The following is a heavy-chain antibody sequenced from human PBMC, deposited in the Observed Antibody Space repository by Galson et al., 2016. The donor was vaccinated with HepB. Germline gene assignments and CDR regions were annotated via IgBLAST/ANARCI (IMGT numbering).Heavy chain of an antibody. CDR2: IHHSGST. V-gene: IGHV4-38-2*02. CDR3: AREWRSYGLRVFDY. D-gene: IGHD3-16*01. J-gene: IGHJ4*02. Sequence: SETLSLTCAVSGYSISSGYSWGWIRQPPGKGLEWIGSIHHSGSTYYNPSLKSRVSISLDTPRDQFSLKLSSVTAADTAVYYCAREWRSYGLRVFDYWGQGTLVTVSP. CDR1: GYSISSGYS.